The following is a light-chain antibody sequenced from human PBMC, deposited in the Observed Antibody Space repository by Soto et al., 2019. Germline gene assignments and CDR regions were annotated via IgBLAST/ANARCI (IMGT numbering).Light chain of an antibody. CDR3: SSYTSSGRDG. J-gene: IGLJ1*01. V-gene: IGLV2-14*01. CDR2: DVS. CDR1: SSDVGGYSH. Sequence: QSALTQPASVSGSPGQSITISCTGTSSDVGGYSHVSWYQQNTGKAPKRMVYDVSNRPSGVSNRVSGSKSGNTASLTISGLQAEDEADYYCSSYTSSGRDGFGTGTKLTGL.